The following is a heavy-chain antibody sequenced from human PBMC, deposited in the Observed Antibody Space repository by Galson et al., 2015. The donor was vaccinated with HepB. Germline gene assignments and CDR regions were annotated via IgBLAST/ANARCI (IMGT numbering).Heavy chain of an antibody. CDR3: AKDRTGTTGSGFDM. Sequence: SLRLSCAASGFRFNDYAMHWVRQGPGKGLEWVSGISWNSGRIGYADSVKGRFTISRDNAKNSLYLQMNSLRPEDTALYCCAKDRTGTTGSGFDMWGQGTMVTVSS. V-gene: IGHV3-9*01. CDR1: GFRFNDYA. D-gene: IGHD1-14*01. CDR2: ISWNSGRI. J-gene: IGHJ3*02.